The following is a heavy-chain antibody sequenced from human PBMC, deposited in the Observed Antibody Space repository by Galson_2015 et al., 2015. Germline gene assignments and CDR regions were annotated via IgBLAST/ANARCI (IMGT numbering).Heavy chain of an antibody. V-gene: IGHV4-4*02. CDR3: ARVFRGGITQGANDY. Sequence: ETLSLTCAVSGGSISTNNWWTWVRQPPGKGLEWIGEIYPSGRTNYGPSLESRVTISLDASESQFSLEVKSVTAADTAVYYCARVFRGGITQGANDYWGQGTLVTVSA. J-gene: IGHJ4*02. CDR1: GGSISTNNW. D-gene: IGHD3-16*01. CDR2: IYPSGRT.